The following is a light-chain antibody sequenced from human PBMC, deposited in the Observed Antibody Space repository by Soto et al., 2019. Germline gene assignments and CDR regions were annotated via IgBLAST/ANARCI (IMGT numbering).Light chain of an antibody. CDR3: QQYSSYSPT. V-gene: IGKV1-5*03. CDR1: QTISSW. CDR2: KAS. Sequence: TQSPATLSASVGDRVTITCRASQTISSWLAWYQQKPGKAPKLLIYKASTLKSGVPSTFSGSGSGTEFTLSISRLQPDDFATYYCQQYSSYSPTFGQGTTVDIK. J-gene: IGKJ1*01.